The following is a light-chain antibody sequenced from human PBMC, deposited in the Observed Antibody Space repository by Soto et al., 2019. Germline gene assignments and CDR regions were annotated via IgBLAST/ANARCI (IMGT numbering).Light chain of an antibody. CDR1: SSDIGNYNL. Sequence: QSALTQPASVSGSPVQSITISCTGTSSDIGNYNLVSWYQQHPDKAPKLMIYEGSKRPSGVSNRFSGSKSGNTASLTLSGLQAEDEADYYCCSYAGGSTWVFGGGTKLTVL. CDR3: CSYAGGSTWV. J-gene: IGLJ2*01. CDR2: EGS. V-gene: IGLV2-23*01.